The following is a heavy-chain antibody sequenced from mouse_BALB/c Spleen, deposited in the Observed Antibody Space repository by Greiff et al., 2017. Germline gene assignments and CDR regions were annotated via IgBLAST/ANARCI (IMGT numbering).Heavy chain of an antibody. Sequence: VQLQQSGAELMKPGASVKISCKATGYTFSSYWIEWVKQRPGHGLEWIGEILPGSGSTNYNEKFKGKATFTADTSSNTAYMQLSSLTSEDSAVYFCASDRNYDEGAMDYWGQGTSVTVSS. V-gene: IGHV1-9*01. J-gene: IGHJ4*01. CDR2: ILPGSGST. CDR1: GYTFSSYW. CDR3: ASDRNYDEGAMDY. D-gene: IGHD1-1*01.